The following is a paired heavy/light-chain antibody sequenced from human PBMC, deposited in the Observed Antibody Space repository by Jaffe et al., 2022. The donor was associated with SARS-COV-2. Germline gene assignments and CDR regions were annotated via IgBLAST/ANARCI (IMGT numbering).Heavy chain of an antibody. CDR1: GASISSGW. CDR2: IYHSGST. V-gene: IGHV4-4*02. J-gene: IGHJ1*01. CDR3: ARGVQN. Sequence: QVQLQESGPGLVKPSGTLSLTCAVSGASISSGWWTWVRQPPGKGLEWVGEIYHSGSTNYNSSLKSRVTVSVDKSKTQFSLNLTSVTAADTAVYYCARGVQNWGQGTLVTVSS.
Light chain of an antibody. CDR3: QQYNSLWT. CDR1: QSISSW. Sequence: DIQMTQSPSTLSASVGDRVTITCRASQSISSWLAWYQQKPGQAPKLLIYKASSLESGVPSRFSGSGSGTEFTLTISSLQPDDFATYYCQQYNSLWTFGQGTKVEIK. CDR2: KAS. J-gene: IGKJ1*01. V-gene: IGKV1-5*03.